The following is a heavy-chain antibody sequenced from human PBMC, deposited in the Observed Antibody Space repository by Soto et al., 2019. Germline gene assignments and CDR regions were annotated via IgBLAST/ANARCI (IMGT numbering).Heavy chain of an antibody. CDR2: IHYNGNT. J-gene: IGHJ4*02. CDR1: GDSISSYS. Sequence: PSETLSLTCTVSGDSISSYSCSWIRQPPGKGLEWIGNIHYNGNTKYSPSLKSRVTMSVDTSKNHFSLKLISVTTADTAVYFCAREGNLGRWIQPLDSWGQGTLVTVS. V-gene: IGHV4-59*01. CDR3: AREGNLGRWIQPLDS. D-gene: IGHD2-2*03.